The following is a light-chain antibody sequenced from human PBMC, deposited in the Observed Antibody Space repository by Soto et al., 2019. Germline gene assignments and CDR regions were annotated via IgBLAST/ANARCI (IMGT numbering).Light chain of an antibody. CDR3: QQYGNTPRT. V-gene: IGKV3-20*01. Sequence: EIVLTQSPGARSLSPGERATLSCRASQSVSSSYLAWYQQKPGQAPRLLIYGASSRATGIPDRFSGSGSGTDFTLTISRLEPEDFAVYYCQQYGNTPRTFGQGTKVDIK. CDR2: GAS. CDR1: QSVSSSY. J-gene: IGKJ1*01.